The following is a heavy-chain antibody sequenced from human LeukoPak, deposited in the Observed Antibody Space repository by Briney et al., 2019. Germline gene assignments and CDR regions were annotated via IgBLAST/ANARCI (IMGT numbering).Heavy chain of an antibody. CDR3: ARGEGRVVVPAAIGFDY. CDR2: IIPIFGTA. Sequence: SVKVSCKASGGTFSSYAISWVRQAPGQGLEWMGGIIPIFGTANYAQKFQGRVTITTDESTSTAYMELSSLRSEDTAVYYCARGEGRVVVPAAIGFDYWGQGTLVTVSS. CDR1: GGTFSSYA. J-gene: IGHJ4*02. D-gene: IGHD2-2*01. V-gene: IGHV1-69*05.